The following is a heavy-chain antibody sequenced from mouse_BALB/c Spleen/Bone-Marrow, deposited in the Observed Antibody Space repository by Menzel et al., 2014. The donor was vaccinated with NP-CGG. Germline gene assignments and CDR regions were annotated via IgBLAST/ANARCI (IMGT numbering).Heavy chain of an antibody. CDR3: ARLNYYGNLFV. J-gene: IGHJ1*01. Sequence: EVKLMESGGGLVQPGESLKLSCAASRFDFSRYWMSWVRQAPGKGLEWIGEINPDSSTINYTPSLKDKFIISRDNAKNTLYLQMSKVRSEDTALYYCARLNYYGNLFVWGAGTPVTVSS. V-gene: IGHV4-1*02. CDR1: RFDFSRYW. CDR2: INPDSSTI. D-gene: IGHD1-1*01.